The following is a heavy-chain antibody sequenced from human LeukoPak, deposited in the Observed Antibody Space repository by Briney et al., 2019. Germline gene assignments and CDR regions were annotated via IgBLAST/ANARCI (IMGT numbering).Heavy chain of an antibody. CDR1: GGSISSSSYY. J-gene: IGHJ4*02. V-gene: IGHV4-39*07. Sequence: SETLSLTCTVSGGSISSSSYYWGWIRQPPGKGLEWIGSIYYSGSTNYNPSLKSRVTISVDTSKNQFSLKLSSVTAADTAVYYCARTGYSGYDFEPPLRSQSPYYFDYWGQGTLVTVSS. D-gene: IGHD5-12*01. CDR2: IYYSGST. CDR3: ARTGYSGYDFEPPLRSQSPYYFDY.